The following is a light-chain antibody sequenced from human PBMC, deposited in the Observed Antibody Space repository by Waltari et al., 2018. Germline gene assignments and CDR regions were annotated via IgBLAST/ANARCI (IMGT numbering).Light chain of an antibody. CDR2: GGY. Sequence: EIVLTQSPGTLSLSPGERATLSCRASQSVTATYIAWYQQKPGQPPRLLIYGGYSRATAIPDRFSASGSGTDFTLTISRLEPEDFAMYYCQWQQYGSAPPVYSFGQGTKLEIK. CDR3: QWQQYGSAPPVYS. CDR1: QSVTATY. J-gene: IGKJ2*01. V-gene: IGKV3-20*01.